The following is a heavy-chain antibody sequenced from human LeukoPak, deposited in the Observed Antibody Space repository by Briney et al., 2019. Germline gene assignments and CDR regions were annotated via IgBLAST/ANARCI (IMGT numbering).Heavy chain of an antibody. Sequence: SETLSLTCSVSGGSISSSSYYWGWIRQPPGKGLEWIGSIYYSGSTYYNPSLKGRVTISVDTSKNQFSLKLSSVTAADTAVYYCARDVIAAAGTEAFDYWGQGTLVTVSS. J-gene: IGHJ4*02. V-gene: IGHV4-39*07. CDR1: GGSISSSSYY. CDR2: IYYSGST. CDR3: ARDVIAAAGTEAFDY. D-gene: IGHD6-13*01.